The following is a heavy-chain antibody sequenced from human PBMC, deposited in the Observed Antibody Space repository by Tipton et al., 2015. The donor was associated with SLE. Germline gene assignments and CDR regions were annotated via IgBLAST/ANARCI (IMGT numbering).Heavy chain of an antibody. J-gene: IGHJ5*01. Sequence: TLSLTCAVYGGSFSGYYWSWIRQPPGKGLEWIGEINYSGSTNYNPSLKSRVTISEDTSKNQFSLRLSPVTAADTAVYYCAAAAVSDVLVGSTSFDSWGRGTLVTVSS. CDR1: GGSFSGYY. D-gene: IGHD3-9*01. CDR3: AAAAVSDVLVGSTSFDS. V-gene: IGHV4-34*01. CDR2: INYSGST.